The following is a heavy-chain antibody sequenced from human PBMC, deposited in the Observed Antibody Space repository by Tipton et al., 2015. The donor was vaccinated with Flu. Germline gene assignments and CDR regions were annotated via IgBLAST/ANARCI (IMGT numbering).Heavy chain of an antibody. CDR1: GGSISSYY. CDR2: IYTSGST. V-gene: IGHV4-4*07. J-gene: IGHJ3*02. D-gene: IGHD3-3*01. Sequence: TLSLTCTVSGGSISSYYWSWIRQPAGKGLEWIGRIYTSGSTNYNPSLKSRVTMSVDTSKNQFSLKLSSVTAADTAVYYCARVIGAAASLYYDFWSAPDAFDIWGQGTMVTVSS. CDR3: ARVIGAAASLYYDFWSAPDAFDI.